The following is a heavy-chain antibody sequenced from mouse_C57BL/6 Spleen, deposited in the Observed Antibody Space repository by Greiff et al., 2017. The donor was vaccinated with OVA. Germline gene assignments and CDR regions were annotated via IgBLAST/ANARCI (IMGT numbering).Heavy chain of an antibody. J-gene: IGHJ1*03. CDR2: ISNGGGST. V-gene: IGHV5-12*01. CDR1: GFTFSDYY. CDR3: ARGGYYGSSYNWYFDV. D-gene: IGHD1-1*01. Sequence: EVKLVESGGGLVQPGGSLKLSCAASGFTFSDYYMYWVRQTPEKRLEWVAYISNGGGSTYYPDTVKGRFTISRDNAKNTLYLQMSRLKSEDTAMYYCARGGYYGSSYNWYFDVWGTGTTVTVSS.